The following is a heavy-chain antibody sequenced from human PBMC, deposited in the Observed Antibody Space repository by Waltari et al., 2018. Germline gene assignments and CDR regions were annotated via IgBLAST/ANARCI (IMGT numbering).Heavy chain of an antibody. CDR3: AKRIVGGPFDV. CDR1: GGSFGTYA. J-gene: IGHJ3*01. CDR2: IIPIFGKP. V-gene: IGHV1-69*12. Sequence: QVHLVQSGAEVRRPGSSVKVSCEASGGSFGTYAITWVRQAPGQGLEWIAGIIPIFGKPNYAQKFQDRVKVAADELTRTAFMELSSLGPDDTAVYYCAKRIVGGPFDVWGQGTMVIVSS. D-gene: IGHD1-26*01.